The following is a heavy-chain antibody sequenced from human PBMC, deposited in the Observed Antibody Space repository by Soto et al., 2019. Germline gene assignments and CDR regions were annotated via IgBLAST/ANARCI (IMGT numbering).Heavy chain of an antibody. J-gene: IGHJ5*02. CDR3: TNLPWADYGRIFDP. Sequence: QVQLQESGPGLVKPSETLSLTCTVSGGSISSYYWSWIRQPPGKGLEWIGYIYYTGTTNYNPSLKSRVTISVDTSKTQFSLKLSSVTTADTAVYYCTNLPWADYGRIFDPWGQGTLVTVSS. D-gene: IGHD4-17*01. CDR1: GGSISSYY. V-gene: IGHV4-59*01. CDR2: IYYTGTT.